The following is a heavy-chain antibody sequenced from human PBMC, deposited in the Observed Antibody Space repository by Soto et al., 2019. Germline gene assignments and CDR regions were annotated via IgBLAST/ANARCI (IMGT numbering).Heavy chain of an antibody. CDR2: ISGSGGST. D-gene: IGHD2-15*01. J-gene: IGHJ4*02. CDR1: GFTFISYA. CDR3: ESGGYGRGFDF. Sequence: LTLSCASSGFTFISYALSWVRQAPGEGLEWVSGISGSGGSTNYADSVKGRFTISRDNSEDPLFLQMSSLRAEDTALYYCESGGYGRGFDFRGPG. V-gene: IGHV3-23*01.